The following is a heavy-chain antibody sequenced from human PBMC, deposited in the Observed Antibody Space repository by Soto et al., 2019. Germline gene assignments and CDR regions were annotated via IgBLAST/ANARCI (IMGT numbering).Heavy chain of an antibody. CDR2: ISGSGGST. J-gene: IGHJ6*02. V-gene: IGHV3-23*01. CDR1: GFTFSSYA. CDR3: AKVRSQYDFWSGYISYYGMDV. Sequence: HPGGSLRLSCAASGFTFSSYAMSWVRQAPGKGLEWVSAISGSGGSTYYADSVKGRFTISRDNSKNTLYLQMNSLRAEDTAVYYCAKVRSQYDFWSGYISYYGMDVWGQGTTVTVSS. D-gene: IGHD3-3*01.